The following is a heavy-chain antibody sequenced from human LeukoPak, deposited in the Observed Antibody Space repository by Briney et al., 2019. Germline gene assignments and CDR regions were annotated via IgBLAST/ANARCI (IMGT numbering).Heavy chain of an antibody. CDR3: ARPYYYDSRIDP. CDR2: TYYSGST. J-gene: IGHJ5*02. D-gene: IGHD3-22*01. Sequence: PSETLSLTCTVSGGSISSGDYYWSWIRQPPGKGLEWIGYTYYSGSTYYNPSLKSRATISVDTSKNQFSLKLTSVTAADTAVYYCARPYYYDSRIDPWGQGTLVTVSS. CDR1: GGSISSGDYY. V-gene: IGHV4-30-4*01.